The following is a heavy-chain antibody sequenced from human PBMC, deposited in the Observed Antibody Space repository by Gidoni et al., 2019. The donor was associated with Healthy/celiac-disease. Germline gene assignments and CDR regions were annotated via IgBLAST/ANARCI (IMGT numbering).Heavy chain of an antibody. CDR1: GFTFSSYS. D-gene: IGHD3-10*01. Sequence: EVQLVESGGGLVKPGGSLRLSCAASGFTFSSYSMNWVRQAPGKGLEWVSSISSSSSYIYYADSVKGRFTISRDNAKNSLYLQMNSLRAEDTAVYYCASFTTMVRGAGFDYWGQGTLVTVSS. CDR2: ISSSSSYI. V-gene: IGHV3-21*01. J-gene: IGHJ4*02. CDR3: ASFTTMVRGAGFDY.